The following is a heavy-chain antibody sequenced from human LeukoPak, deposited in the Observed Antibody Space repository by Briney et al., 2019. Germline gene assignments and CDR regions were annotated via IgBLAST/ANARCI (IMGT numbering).Heavy chain of an antibody. CDR1: GYRFTNYW. V-gene: IGHV5-51*01. Sequence: GESLKISCKGSGYRFTNYWIGWVRQMPGKGLEWMGIIYPGDSDTRYSPSFQGQVTISADKSISTAYLQWSSLKASDTAMYYCARLGYSYGFKGRYFDYWGQGTLVTVSS. CDR3: ARLGYSYGFKGRYFDY. J-gene: IGHJ4*02. D-gene: IGHD5-18*01. CDR2: IYPGDSDT.